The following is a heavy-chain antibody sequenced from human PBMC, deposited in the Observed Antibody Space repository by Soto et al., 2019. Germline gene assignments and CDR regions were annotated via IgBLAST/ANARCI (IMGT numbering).Heavy chain of an antibody. Sequence: PSETLSLSCTVSGGSISSGGYYCSWIRQHPGKGLEWIGYIYYSGSTYYNPSLKSRVSISVDTSKNQFSLKLSSVTAADTAVYYCALRLGDPGRLYFDYWGQGTLVTVSS. V-gene: IGHV4-31*03. J-gene: IGHJ4*02. D-gene: IGHD3-16*01. CDR3: ALRLGDPGRLYFDY. CDR2: IYYSGST. CDR1: GGSISSGGYY.